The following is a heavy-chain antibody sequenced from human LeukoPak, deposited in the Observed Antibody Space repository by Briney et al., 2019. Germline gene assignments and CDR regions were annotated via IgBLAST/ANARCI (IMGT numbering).Heavy chain of an antibody. CDR1: EFTFSSYA. CDR3: AKVAGTWNYAHCDY. D-gene: IGHD1-7*01. J-gene: IGHJ4*02. CDR2: ISASGGST. V-gene: IGHV3-23*01. Sequence: GGSLRLSCAASEFTFSSYAMSWVRQAPGKGLEWVSAISASGGSTYYADSVKGRFTISRDNAKNSLYLQMNSLRAEDTAVYYCAKVAGTWNYAHCDYWGQGTLVTVSS.